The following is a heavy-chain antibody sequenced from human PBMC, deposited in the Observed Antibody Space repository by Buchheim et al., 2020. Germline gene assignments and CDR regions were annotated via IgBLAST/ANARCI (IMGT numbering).Heavy chain of an antibody. CDR2: IKQDGSEK. D-gene: IGHD3-10*01. CDR3: ASFTWYLTMVQGVIIKPFDY. CDR1: GFTFSSYW. Sequence: EVQLVESGGGLVQPGGSLRLSCAASGFTFSSYWMSWVRQAPGKGLEWVANIKQDGSEKYYVDSVKGRFTISRDNAKNSLYLQMNSLRAEDTAVYYCASFTWYLTMVQGVIIKPFDYWGQGTL. V-gene: IGHV3-7*01. J-gene: IGHJ4*02.